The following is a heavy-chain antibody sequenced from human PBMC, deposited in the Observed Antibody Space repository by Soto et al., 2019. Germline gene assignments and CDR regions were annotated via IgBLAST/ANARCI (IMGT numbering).Heavy chain of an antibody. CDR3: ARDSYTRY. D-gene: IGHD4-4*01. CDR1: GLIVSSSY. J-gene: IGHJ4*02. Sequence: EVQLVKSGGGLVQPGGSLRLSCAASGLIVSSSYMSWVRQAPGKGLEWVSIIYNDGSTYYADSVKGRFTISRDDSKNTLYLQILSLRAEDTAVYYCARDSYTRYWGQGTLVTVSS. V-gene: IGHV3-66*01. CDR2: IYNDGST.